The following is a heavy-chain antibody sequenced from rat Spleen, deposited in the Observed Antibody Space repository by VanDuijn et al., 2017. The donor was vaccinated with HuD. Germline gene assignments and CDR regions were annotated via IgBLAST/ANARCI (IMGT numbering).Heavy chain of an antibody. J-gene: IGHJ2*01. V-gene: IGHV2-63*01. CDR1: GFSLTSYN. CDR2: MRYNGDT. Sequence: QVQLKESGPGLVQPSQTLSLTCTVSGFSLTSYNVHWVRQPPGKGLEWMGRMRYNGDTSYNSALKSRLTFSRDTSKSQVFLKINNLQTENKANYYCTREEDNSYYFDYWGQGVMVTVSS. CDR3: TREEDNSYYFDY. D-gene: IGHD1-10*01.